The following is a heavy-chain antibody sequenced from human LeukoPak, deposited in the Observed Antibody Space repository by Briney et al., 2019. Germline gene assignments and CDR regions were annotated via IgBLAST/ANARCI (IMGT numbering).Heavy chain of an antibody. J-gene: IGHJ6*02. CDR1: GYTFTSYG. CDR3: ARDLADPSKDRYCSGGSCYYYYYYGMDV. D-gene: IGHD2-15*01. Sequence: ASVKVSYKASGYTFTSYGISWVRQAPGQGLERMGWISAYNGNTNYAQKLQGRVTMTTDTSTSTAYMELRSLRSDDTAVYYCARDLADPSKDRYCSGGSCYYYYYYGMDVWGQGTTVTVSS. V-gene: IGHV1-18*01. CDR2: ISAYNGNT.